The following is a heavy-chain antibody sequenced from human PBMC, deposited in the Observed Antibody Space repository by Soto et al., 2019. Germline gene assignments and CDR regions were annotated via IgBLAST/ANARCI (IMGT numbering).Heavy chain of an antibody. CDR1: GFTFSSYA. J-gene: IGHJ5*02. CDR3: AEGDWDTWEVVAAIT. CDR2: ISGSGGST. V-gene: IGHV3-23*01. D-gene: IGHD2-15*01. Sequence: EVQLLESGGGLVQPGGSLRLSCAASGFTFSSYAMSWVRQAPGKGLEWVSAISGSGGSTYYADSVKGRFTISRDNSKNAMYLQMNSLRAEDTAVYYCAEGDWDTWEVVAAITWGQGTLVTVSS.